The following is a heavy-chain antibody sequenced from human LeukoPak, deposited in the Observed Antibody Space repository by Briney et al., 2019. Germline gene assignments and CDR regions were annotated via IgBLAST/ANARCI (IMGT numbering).Heavy chain of an antibody. CDR2: FHSSGST. Sequence: SETLSLTCTVSGGSIGGSGSFWGWIRQPPGKGLEWIGSFHSSGSTFYSPSLKSRVTISVDTSKNQFSLRLRSATAADTAVFYCGSGYFGSYFDYWGQGTLVTVSS. D-gene: IGHD3-22*01. CDR3: GSGYFGSYFDY. J-gene: IGHJ4*02. CDR1: GGSIGGSGSF. V-gene: IGHV4-39*07.